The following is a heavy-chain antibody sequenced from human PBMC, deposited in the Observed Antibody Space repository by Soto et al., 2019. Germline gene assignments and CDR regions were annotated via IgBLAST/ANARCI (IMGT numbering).Heavy chain of an antibody. V-gene: IGHV4-61*01. CDR1: GGSVSSGSYY. CDR3: ARINYYDSSGYYYVGLDAFDI. D-gene: IGHD3-22*01. J-gene: IGHJ3*02. CDR2: IYYSGST. Sequence: QVQLRESGPGLVKPSETLSLTCTVSGGSVSSGSYYWSWIRQPPGKGLEWIGYIYYSGSTNYNPSLKSRVTISVDTSKNQFSLKLSSVTAADTAVYYCARINYYDSSGYYYVGLDAFDIWGQGTMVTVSS.